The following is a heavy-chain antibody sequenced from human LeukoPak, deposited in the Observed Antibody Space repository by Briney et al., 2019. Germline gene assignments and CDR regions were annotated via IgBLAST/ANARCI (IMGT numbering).Heavy chain of an antibody. D-gene: IGHD1-26*01. CDR1: GFTFSDYW. V-gene: IGHV3-7*01. Sequence: GGSLRLSCAASGFTFSDYWMSWVRQAPGKGLEWVANIKQDGGEKYYVDSVKGRFTISRDNAKNSLFLQMNSLRVEDTAVYYCARLGGSYYTYWGQGTLVTVSS. J-gene: IGHJ4*02. CDR2: IKQDGGEK. CDR3: ARLGGSYYTY.